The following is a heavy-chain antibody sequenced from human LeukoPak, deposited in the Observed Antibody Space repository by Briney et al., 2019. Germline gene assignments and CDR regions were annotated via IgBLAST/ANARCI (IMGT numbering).Heavy chain of an antibody. Sequence: PGGSLRLSCAASGFTFSSYSMNWVRQAPGRGLEWVSSISSSSSYIYYADSVKGRYTISRDNAKNSLYLQMNSLRAEDTAVYYCARWTRSAAKGYFDYWGQGTLVTVSS. CDR2: ISSSSSYI. CDR3: ARWTRSAAKGYFDY. D-gene: IGHD6-13*01. J-gene: IGHJ4*02. CDR1: GFTFSSYS. V-gene: IGHV3-21*01.